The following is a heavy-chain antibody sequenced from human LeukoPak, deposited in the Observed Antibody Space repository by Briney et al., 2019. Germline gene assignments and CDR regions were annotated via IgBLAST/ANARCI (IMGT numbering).Heavy chain of an antibody. Sequence: ASVKVSCKASGYTFTGYYMHWVRQAPGQGLEWMGWINPNSGGTNYAQKFQGRVTMTRDTSISTAYMELSRLRSDDTAVYYCARYSYGPRRYYYYYYMDVWGKGTTVTVSS. CDR2: INPNSGGT. CDR1: GYTFTGYY. J-gene: IGHJ6*03. D-gene: IGHD5-18*01. V-gene: IGHV1-2*02. CDR3: ARYSYGPRRYYYYYYMDV.